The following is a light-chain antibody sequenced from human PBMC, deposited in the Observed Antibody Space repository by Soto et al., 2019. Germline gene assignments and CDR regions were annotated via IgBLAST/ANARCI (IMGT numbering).Light chain of an antibody. CDR3: QQSYDLFS. V-gene: IGKV1-39*01. Sequence: DIQMTQSPPSLSASVGDRVTIACRARQSITSFLNWYQQKPGKAPKLLIYAASTLQSGVPSRFSGTGFGTDFTLTISSLQPEDFATYYCQQSYDLFSFGPGTKVDF. CDR1: QSITSF. J-gene: IGKJ3*01. CDR2: AAS.